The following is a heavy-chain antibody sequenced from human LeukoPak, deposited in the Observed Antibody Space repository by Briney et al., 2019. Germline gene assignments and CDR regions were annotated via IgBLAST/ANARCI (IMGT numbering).Heavy chain of an antibody. Sequence: SETLSLTCTVSGGSISSSTYYWGWVRQPPGKGLEWIGIIHYGGSTSYNPSLKSRITMSVDTSKNQFSLKLNSVTAADTAVYYCASSDSSGYYRVDYWGQGTLVTVSS. J-gene: IGHJ4*02. CDR2: IHYGGST. V-gene: IGHV4-39*01. D-gene: IGHD3-22*01. CDR3: ASSDSSGYYRVDY. CDR1: GGSISSSTYY.